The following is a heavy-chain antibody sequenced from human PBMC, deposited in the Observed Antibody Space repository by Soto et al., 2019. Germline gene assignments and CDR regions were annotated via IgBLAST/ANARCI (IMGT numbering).Heavy chain of an antibody. CDR3: ARDRGLAYNNGFDF. CDR1: GGSRIIKNK. CDR2: IYHVGST. V-gene: IGHV4-4*02. J-gene: IGHJ4*01. D-gene: IGHD1-20*01. Sequence: RAVSVKCVDLGGSRIIKNKRTWVRQAPGKGLEWIGEIYHVGSTNYNPSLKSRVTLFLDKTNNQFSLTLTSVTAADTAVYYCARDRGLAYNNGFDFWGNGIQVPVSS.